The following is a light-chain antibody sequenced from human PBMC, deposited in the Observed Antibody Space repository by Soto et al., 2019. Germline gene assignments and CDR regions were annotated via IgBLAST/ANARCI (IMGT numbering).Light chain of an antibody. CDR1: QRVSTTY. CDR2: GAS. Sequence: VMTQSPATLSLSPGERATLSCRASQRVSTTYLAWYQQKPGQAPRLLIYGASSRATGTPDRFSGRGSGTDFTLTISSLEPDDFAVYYCQQYGNSPPLTFGGGTKVEIK. J-gene: IGKJ4*01. V-gene: IGKV3-20*01. CDR3: QQYGNSPPLT.